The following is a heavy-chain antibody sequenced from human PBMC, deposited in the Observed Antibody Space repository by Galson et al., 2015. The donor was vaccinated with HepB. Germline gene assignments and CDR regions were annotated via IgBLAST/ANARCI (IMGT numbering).Heavy chain of an antibody. J-gene: IGHJ4*02. V-gene: IGHV3-53*01. CDR2: IYSGGNT. D-gene: IGHD4-17*01. CDR3: ARGRGTVTTFDY. CDR1: GFTVSSNY. Sequence: SLRLSCAASGFTVSSNYMTWVRQAPGKGLEWVSVIYSGGNTYYADSVEGRFTISRDNSKDTMYLQMNTLRAEDTAVYYCARGRGTVTTFDYWGQGTLVTVSS.